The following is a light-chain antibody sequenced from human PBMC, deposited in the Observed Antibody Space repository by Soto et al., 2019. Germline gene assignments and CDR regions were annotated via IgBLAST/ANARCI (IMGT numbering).Light chain of an antibody. V-gene: IGKV3-15*01. J-gene: IGKJ1*01. CDR3: QQYNHWPQT. CDR1: QSVSSN. Sequence: EIKMTHSRSTERRAAGESATRASRASQSVSSNLAWYQQKPGQAPRLLIYGASTRATGIPARFRCSVSVRYCTLSISSLQSEHVAVYYCQQYNHWPQTFGQGTKVDIK. CDR2: GAS.